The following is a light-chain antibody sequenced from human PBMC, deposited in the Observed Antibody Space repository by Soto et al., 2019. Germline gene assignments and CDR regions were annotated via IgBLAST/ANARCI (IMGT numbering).Light chain of an antibody. V-gene: IGLV2-14*01. CDR2: EVS. CDR1: SSDVGGYNY. J-gene: IGLJ1*01. CDR3: SSYTSSSTGGYV. Sequence: QSVLTQPASVSGSPGQSITISCTGTSSDVGGYNYVSWYQQHPGKAPKLMIYEVSNRPSGVSNRFSGSKSDNTASLTISGLQAEDEADYYCSSYTSSSTGGYVFGTGTKLTVL.